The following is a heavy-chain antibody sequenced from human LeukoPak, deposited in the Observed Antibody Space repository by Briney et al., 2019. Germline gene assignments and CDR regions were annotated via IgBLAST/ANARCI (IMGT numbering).Heavy chain of an antibody. V-gene: IGHV3-21*01. J-gene: IGHJ3*02. D-gene: IGHD3-22*01. CDR1: GFTFSSYS. Sequence: GGSLRLSYAASGFTFSSYSMNWVRQAPGKGLEWVSSISSSSSYIYYADSVKGRFTISRDNAKNSLYLQMNSLRAEDTAVYYCARANYDFDAFDIWGQGTMVTVSS. CDR2: ISSSSSYI. CDR3: ARANYDFDAFDI.